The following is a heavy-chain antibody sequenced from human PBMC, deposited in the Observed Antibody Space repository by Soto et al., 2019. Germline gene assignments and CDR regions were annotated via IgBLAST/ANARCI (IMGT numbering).Heavy chain of an antibody. V-gene: IGHV4-31*03. CDR1: GGSISSGGYY. CDR3: ARTMITMVRGVSSWFDP. D-gene: IGHD3-10*01. CDR2: IYYSGST. Sequence: SETLSLTCTVSGGSISSGGYYWSWIRQHPGKGLEWIGYIYYSGSTYYNPSLKSRVTISVDTSKNQFSLKLSSVTAADTAVYYCARTMITMVRGVSSWFDPWGQGTLVTVSS. J-gene: IGHJ5*02.